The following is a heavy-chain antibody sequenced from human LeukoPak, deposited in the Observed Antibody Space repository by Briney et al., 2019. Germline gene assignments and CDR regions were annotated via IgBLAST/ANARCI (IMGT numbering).Heavy chain of an antibody. CDR3: ASTTVTTDYYYGMDV. CDR1: DGSIGSGSYY. D-gene: IGHD4-17*01. Sequence: PSETLSLTCTVSDGSIGSGSYYWSWIRQPAGKGLEWIGRIYTSGSTNYNPSLKSRVTISVDTSKNQFSLKLSSVTAADTAVYYCASTTVTTDYYYGMDVWGQGTTVTVSS. V-gene: IGHV4-61*02. CDR2: IYTSGST. J-gene: IGHJ6*01.